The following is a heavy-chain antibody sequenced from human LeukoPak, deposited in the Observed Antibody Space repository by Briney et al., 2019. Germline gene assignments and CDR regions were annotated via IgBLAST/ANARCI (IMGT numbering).Heavy chain of an antibody. V-gene: IGHV4-61*08. CDR1: GGSISSGGYS. D-gene: IGHD3-9*01. Sequence: PSETLSLICAVSGGSISSGGYSWSWIRQPPGKGLEWIGYIYYSGSTNYNPSLKSRVTISVDTSKNQFSLKLSSVTAADTAVYYCASKGTIFWYFDYWGQGTLVTVSS. CDR3: ASKGTIFWYFDY. J-gene: IGHJ4*02. CDR2: IYYSGST.